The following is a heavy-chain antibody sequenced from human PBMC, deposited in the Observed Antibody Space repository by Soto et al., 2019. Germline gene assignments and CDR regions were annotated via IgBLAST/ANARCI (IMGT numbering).Heavy chain of an antibody. J-gene: IGHJ4*02. CDR3: ARDSSWSQYYFDY. D-gene: IGHD6-13*01. CDR2: IWYDGSNK. V-gene: IGHV3-33*01. Sequence: GGSLRLSCAASGFTFSSYGMHWVRQAPGKGLEWVAVIWYDGSNKYYADSVKGRFTISRDNSKNTLYLQMNSLRAEDTAVYYCARDSSWSQYYFDYWGQGTLVTVSS. CDR1: GFTFSSYG.